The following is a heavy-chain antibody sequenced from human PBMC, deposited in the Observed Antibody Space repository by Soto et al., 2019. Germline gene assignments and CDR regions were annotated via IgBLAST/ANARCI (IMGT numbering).Heavy chain of an antibody. CDR1: GYTFTSYY. CDR2: INPSGGST. J-gene: IGHJ4*02. CDR3: ARGWVAAHFPPPYDY. V-gene: IGHV1-46*01. D-gene: IGHD6-6*01. Sequence: QVQLVQSGAEVKKPGASVKVSCKASGYTFTSYYMHWVRQAPGQGLEWMGIINPSGGSTSYTQKFQGRVTMTRDTSTSTVYMELSSLRSEDTAVYYCARGWVAAHFPPPYDYWGQGTLVTVSS.